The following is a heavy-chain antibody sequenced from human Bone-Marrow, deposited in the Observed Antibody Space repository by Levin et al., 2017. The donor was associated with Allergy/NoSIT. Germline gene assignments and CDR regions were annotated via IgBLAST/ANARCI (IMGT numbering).Heavy chain of an antibody. CDR2: MNPNSGKT. CDR3: ARDRVDNWFDP. D-gene: IGHD1-14*01. CDR1: GYTFTSYD. Sequence: ASVKVSCKASGYTFTSYDINWVRQAPGQGLEWMGWMNPNSGKTGYAQKFQGRLTMTSNTATSTAYMEVRSLTSEDTAVYYCARDRVDNWFDPWGQGTLVTVST. J-gene: IGHJ5*02. V-gene: IGHV1-8*01.